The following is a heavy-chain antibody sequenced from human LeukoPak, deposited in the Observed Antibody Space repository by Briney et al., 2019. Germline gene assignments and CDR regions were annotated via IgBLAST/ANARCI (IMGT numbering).Heavy chain of an antibody. CDR1: GGSISSYY. D-gene: IGHD5-18*01. CDR2: IYYSGSS. CDR3: ARDLAMTDAFDI. V-gene: IGHV4-59*01. Sequence: SETLSLTCTVSGGSISSYYWSWIRRPPGKGLEWIGYIYYSGSSNYNPSLKSRVIISGDTSKNQVSLKLSSVTAADTAVYYCARDLAMTDAFDIWGQGTMVTVSS. J-gene: IGHJ3*02.